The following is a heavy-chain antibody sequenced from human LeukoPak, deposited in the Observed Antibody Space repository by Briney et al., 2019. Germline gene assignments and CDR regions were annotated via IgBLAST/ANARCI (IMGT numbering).Heavy chain of an antibody. CDR3: ARVPRGHSSSSDHYFDY. V-gene: IGHV3-21*01. Sequence: PGGSLRLSCAASGFTFSSYSMNGVRQAPGKGLEWVSSISSSSSYIYYADSVKGRFTISRDNAKNSLYLQMNSLRAEDTAVYYCARVPRGHSSSSDHYFDYWGQGTLVTVSS. D-gene: IGHD6-6*01. CDR2: ISSSSSYI. J-gene: IGHJ4*02. CDR1: GFTFSSYS.